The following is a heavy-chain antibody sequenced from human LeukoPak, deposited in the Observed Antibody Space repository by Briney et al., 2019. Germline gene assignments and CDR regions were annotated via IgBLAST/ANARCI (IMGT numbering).Heavy chain of an antibody. V-gene: IGHV4-31*03. CDR2: IYYSGST. CDR1: GASISSGGYY. Sequence: SETLSLTCTVSGASISSGGYYWSWIRQHPGKGLEWIGYIYYSGSTYYNPSLKSRVTISVDTSKNQFSLKLSSVTAADTAVYYCARLTYYYDSSGYDYWGQGTLVTVSS. D-gene: IGHD3-22*01. J-gene: IGHJ4*02. CDR3: ARLTYYYDSSGYDY.